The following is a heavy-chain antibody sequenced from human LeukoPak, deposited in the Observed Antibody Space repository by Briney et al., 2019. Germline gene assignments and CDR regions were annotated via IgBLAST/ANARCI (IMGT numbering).Heavy chain of an antibody. V-gene: IGHV3-48*04. CDR1: GFTFSRYS. CDR3: ARDLYYYGSGSYPAYFDY. Sequence: PGGSLRLSCAASGFTFSRYSMSWVRQAPGKGLEWVSYISSSSSTIFYADSVQGRFTISRDNAKNSLYLQMNSLRAEDTALYYCARDLYYYGSGSYPAYFDYWGQGALVTVSS. CDR2: ISSSSSTI. J-gene: IGHJ4*02. D-gene: IGHD3-10*01.